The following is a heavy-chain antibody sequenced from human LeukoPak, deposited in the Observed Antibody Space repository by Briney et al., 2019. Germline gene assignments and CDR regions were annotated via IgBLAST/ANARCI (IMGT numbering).Heavy chain of an antibody. Sequence: SETLSLTCSVSGRSIIITSYLWGWIRQPPGKVLEWFGRLQHSGTTSYNPSLKNRVTMSVDTSRKEHFLSLTSVTAADTAIYYCVRLSVAQRVGDPDYWGQGTLVTVSS. CDR2: LQHSGTT. J-gene: IGHJ4*02. D-gene: IGHD1-26*01. V-gene: IGHV4-39*01. CDR1: GRSIIITSYL. CDR3: VRLSVAQRVGDPDY.